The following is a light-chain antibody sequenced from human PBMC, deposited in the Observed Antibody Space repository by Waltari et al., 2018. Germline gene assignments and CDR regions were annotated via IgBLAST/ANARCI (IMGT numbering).Light chain of an antibody. CDR1: SSTIGHNY. CDR3: GTWDSSLSVVV. J-gene: IGLJ2*01. CDR2: DNN. V-gene: IGLV1-51*01. Sequence: QSVLTQPPSVPAAPGQKVNISCSGSSSTIGHNYVFWYQQLPGTAPKLLIYDNNKRPSGIPDRFSGSKSGTSATLGITGLQTGDDADYYCGTWDSSLSVVVFGGGTKLTVL.